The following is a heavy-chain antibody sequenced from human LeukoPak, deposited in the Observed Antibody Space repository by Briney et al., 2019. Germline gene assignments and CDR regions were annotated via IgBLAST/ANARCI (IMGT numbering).Heavy chain of an antibody. J-gene: IGHJ4*02. CDR3: ARDRNWNLDY. CDR2: ISSSSSYI. Sequence: PGGSLRLSCAASGFTFSSYNMNWVRQAPGKGLEWVSSISSSSSYIYYADSVKGRFTISRDSAKNSLYLQMNSLRAEDTAVYYCARDRNWNLDYWGQGTLVTVSS. CDR1: GFTFSSYN. V-gene: IGHV3-21*01. D-gene: IGHD1-1*01.